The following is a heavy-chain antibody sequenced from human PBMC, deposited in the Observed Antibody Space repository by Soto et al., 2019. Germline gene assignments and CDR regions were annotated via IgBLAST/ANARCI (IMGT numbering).Heavy chain of an antibody. CDR1: GYTFTGYY. D-gene: IGHD1-26*01. Sequence: ASVKVSCKASGYTFTGYYMHWVRQAPGQGLEWMGWINPNSGGTNYAQKFQGRVTMSRDTSISTAYMELSRLRSDDTAVYYCAIIGAYYPYYYYGMDVWGQGTTVTVSS. J-gene: IGHJ6*02. CDR3: AIIGAYYPYYYYGMDV. V-gene: IGHV1-2*02. CDR2: INPNSGGT.